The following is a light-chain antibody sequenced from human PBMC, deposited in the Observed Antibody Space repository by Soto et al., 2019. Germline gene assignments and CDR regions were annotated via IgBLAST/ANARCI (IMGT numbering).Light chain of an antibody. V-gene: IGKV3-20*01. Sequence: EIVLTQSPGTLSLSPGERATLSCRASQTVSSFLAWYQQKPGQAPRLLIYGASSRATGIPDKFSGRGSGTDFTLTISRLETEDFGVYYCQQYGNSPYTFGQGNKLEIK. CDR1: QTVSSF. J-gene: IGKJ2*01. CDR2: GAS. CDR3: QQYGNSPYT.